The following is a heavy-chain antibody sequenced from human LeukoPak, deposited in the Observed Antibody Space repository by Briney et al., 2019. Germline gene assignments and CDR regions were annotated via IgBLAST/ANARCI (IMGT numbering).Heavy chain of an antibody. D-gene: IGHD3-3*01. CDR2: ISYDGSNK. J-gene: IGHJ4*02. CDR3: ARDGTGIEWSFDY. Sequence: GGSLRLSCAASGFTFSSYAMHWVRQAPGKGLEWVAVISYDGSNKYYADSVKGRFTISRDNSKNTLYLQMNSLRAEDTAVYYCARDGTGIEWSFDYWGQGTLVTVSS. V-gene: IGHV3-30-3*01. CDR1: GFTFSSYA.